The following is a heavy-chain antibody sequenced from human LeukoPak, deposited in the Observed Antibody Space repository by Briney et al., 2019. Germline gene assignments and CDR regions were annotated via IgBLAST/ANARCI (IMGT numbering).Heavy chain of an antibody. Sequence: PGGSLRLSCAASGFTFSSYAMHWVRQAPGKGLEWVAVISYGGSNKYYADSVKGRFTISRDNSKNTLYLQMNSLRAEDTVVYYCARDLVSAGFLEWSYYYYGMDVWGQGTTVTVSS. CDR1: GFTFSSYA. D-gene: IGHD3-3*01. CDR3: ARDLVSAGFLEWSYYYYGMDV. J-gene: IGHJ6*02. CDR2: ISYGGSNK. V-gene: IGHV3-30-3*01.